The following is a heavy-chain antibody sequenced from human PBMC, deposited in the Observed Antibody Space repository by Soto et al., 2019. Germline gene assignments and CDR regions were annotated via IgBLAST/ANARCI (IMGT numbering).Heavy chain of an antibody. CDR3: ARLGRQQLVRRNWFDL. V-gene: IGHV4-34*01. Sequence: QVQLVESGGGLVKPGGSLRLSCAASGFTFSDYYMSWIRQAPGKGLEWIGEITHSGSTNYNPSLKSRVTISVDTSKNQFSLKLSSVTAADTAVYYCARLGRQQLVRRNWFDLWGQGTLVTVSS. J-gene: IGHJ5*02. D-gene: IGHD6-13*01. CDR2: ITHSGST. CDR1: GFTFSDYY.